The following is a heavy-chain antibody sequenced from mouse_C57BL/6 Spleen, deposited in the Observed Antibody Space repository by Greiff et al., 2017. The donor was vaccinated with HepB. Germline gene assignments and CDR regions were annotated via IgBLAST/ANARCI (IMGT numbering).Heavy chain of an antibody. CDR1: GYTFTDYN. V-gene: IGHV1-22*01. Sequence: EVQLQQSGPELVKPGASVKMSCKASGYTFTDYNMHWVKQSHGKSLEWIGYINPNNGGTSYNQKFKGKATLTVNKSSSTAYMELRSLTSEDSAVYYCARKNYGSSLYFDYWGQGTTLTVSS. D-gene: IGHD1-1*01. CDR2: INPNNGGT. CDR3: ARKNYGSSLYFDY. J-gene: IGHJ2*01.